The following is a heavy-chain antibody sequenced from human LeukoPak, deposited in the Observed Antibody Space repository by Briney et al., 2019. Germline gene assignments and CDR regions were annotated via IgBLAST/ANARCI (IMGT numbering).Heavy chain of an antibody. CDR3: AKAYSNYFSYSYYYMDV. D-gene: IGHD4-11*01. V-gene: IGHV3-23*01. CDR2: ISASGGST. J-gene: IGHJ6*03. CDR1: GFSFSSFA. Sequence: GGSLRLSCAASGFSFSSFAMNWVHQAPGKGLEWVSTISASGGSTYYADSVKGRFSISRDNSKNTLYLQVNSLRAEDTAVYFCAKAYSNYFSYSYYYMDVWGKGTTVTVSS.